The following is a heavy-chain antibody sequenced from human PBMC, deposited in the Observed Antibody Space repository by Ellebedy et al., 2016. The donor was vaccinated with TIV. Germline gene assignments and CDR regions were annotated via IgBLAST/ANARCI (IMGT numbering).Heavy chain of an antibody. CDR3: ARVSNGNTVVDC. D-gene: IGHD2-21*01. CDR1: GYSFTNYD. J-gene: IGHJ4*02. CDR2: MNPNSGDT. V-gene: IGHV1-8*01. Sequence: AASVKVSCKASGYSFTNYDINWVRQATGQGLEWMGWMNPNSGDTGSAQKFQGRVIMTRSTSTGTAYLELRSLRSEDTAVYYCARVSNGNTVVDCWGQGTLVTVSS.